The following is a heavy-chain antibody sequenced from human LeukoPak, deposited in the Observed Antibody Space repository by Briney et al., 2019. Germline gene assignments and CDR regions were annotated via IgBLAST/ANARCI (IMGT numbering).Heavy chain of an antibody. CDR3: ARHLVYYYGSGSYAFDY. Sequence: PSETLSLTCAVYGGSFSGYYWSWIRQPPGKGLEWIGEINHSGSTNYNPSLKSRVTISVDTSKNQFSLKLSSVTAADTAVYYCARHLVYYYGSGSYAFDYWGQGTLVTVSS. CDR1: GGSFSGYY. D-gene: IGHD3-10*01. J-gene: IGHJ4*02. CDR2: INHSGST. V-gene: IGHV4-34*01.